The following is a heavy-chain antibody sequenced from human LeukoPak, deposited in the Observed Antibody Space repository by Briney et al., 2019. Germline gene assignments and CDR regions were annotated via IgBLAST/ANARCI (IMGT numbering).Heavy chain of an antibody. Sequence: PSENLSLTCTVSGGSISSYYWSWIRQPPGKGLEWIGYIYYSGSTNYNPSLKSRVTISVDTSKNQFSLKLSSVTAADTAVYYCARDALPGAVAGQDDAFDIWGQGTMVTVSS. CDR2: IYYSGST. CDR3: ARDALPGAVAGQDDAFDI. V-gene: IGHV4-59*01. D-gene: IGHD6-19*01. J-gene: IGHJ3*02. CDR1: GGSISSYY.